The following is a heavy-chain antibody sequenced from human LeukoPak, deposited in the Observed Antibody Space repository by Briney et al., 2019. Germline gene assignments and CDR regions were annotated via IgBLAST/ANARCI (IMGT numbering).Heavy chain of an antibody. Sequence: PSETLSLTYTVSGGSISSSDYYWGWIRQPPGKGLEWIGEINHSGSTNYNPSLKSRATISVDTSKNQFSLKLSSVTAADTAVYYCARGVAPGYCSSTSCLGRKKTNYYYYYGMDVWGQGTTVTVSS. CDR1: GGSISSSDYY. J-gene: IGHJ6*02. CDR2: INHSGST. CDR3: ARGVAPGYCSSTSCLGRKKTNYYYYYGMDV. D-gene: IGHD2-2*01. V-gene: IGHV4-39*07.